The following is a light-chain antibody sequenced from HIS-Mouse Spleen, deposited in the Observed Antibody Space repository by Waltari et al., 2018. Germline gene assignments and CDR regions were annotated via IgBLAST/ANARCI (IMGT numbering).Light chain of an antibody. CDR1: KLGDKY. J-gene: IGLJ2*01. V-gene: IGLV3-1*01. Sequence: SYELTQPPSVSVSPGQTASITFPGDKLGDKYACWYQQKPGQSPVLVIYQDSKRPSGIPERFSGSNSGNTATLTISGTQAMDEADYYCQAWDSSTGVFGGGTKLTVL. CDR3: QAWDSSTGV. CDR2: QDS.